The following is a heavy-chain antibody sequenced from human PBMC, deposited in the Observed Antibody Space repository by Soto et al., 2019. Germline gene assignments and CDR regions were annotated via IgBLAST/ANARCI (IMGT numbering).Heavy chain of an antibody. CDR3: ARRGTIVVRPNYYYYGMDV. J-gene: IGHJ6*02. CDR1: GYTFNTYG. V-gene: IGHV1-18*01. D-gene: IGHD3-22*01. CDR2: INTNNGNT. Sequence: ASVKVSCKASGYTFNTYGISWVRQAPGQGFEYMGWINTNNGNTNYAQKFQGRVTMTTDTSTSTAYMELRSLRSDDTAVYYCARRGTIVVRPNYYYYGMDVWGQGTSVTVSS.